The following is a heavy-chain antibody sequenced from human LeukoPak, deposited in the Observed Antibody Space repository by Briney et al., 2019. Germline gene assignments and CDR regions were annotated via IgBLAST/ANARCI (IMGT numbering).Heavy chain of an antibody. D-gene: IGHD2-2*03. CDR1: GYTFTSYG. CDR3: ARALDIVVVPAAEEADYYYYMDV. J-gene: IGHJ6*03. V-gene: IGHV1-18*01. CDR2: ISAYNGNT. Sequence: GASVKVSCKASGYTFTSYGISWVRQAPGQGLEWMGWISAYNGNTNYAQKLQGRVTMTTDTSTSTAYMELRSLRSDDTAVYYCARALDIVVVPAAEEADYYYYMDVWGKGTTVTVSS.